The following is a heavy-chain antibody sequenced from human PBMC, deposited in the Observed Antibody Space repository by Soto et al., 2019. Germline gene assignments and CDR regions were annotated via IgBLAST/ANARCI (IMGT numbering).Heavy chain of an antibody. J-gene: IGHJ3*02. V-gene: IGHV4-39*01. CDR2: IYYSGST. D-gene: IGHD5-12*01. CDR3: ASGMVWESGYDYHVYDAFDI. CDR1: GGSISSSSYY. Sequence: SETLSLTCTVSGGSISSSSYYWGWIRQPPGKGLEWIGSIYYSGSTYYNPSLKSRVTISVDTSKNQFSLKLSSVTAADTAVYYCASGMVWESGYDYHVYDAFDIWGQGTMVTVSS.